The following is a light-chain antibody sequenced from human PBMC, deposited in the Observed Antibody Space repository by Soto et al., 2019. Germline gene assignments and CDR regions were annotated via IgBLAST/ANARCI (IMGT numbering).Light chain of an antibody. CDR1: QGIGDR. J-gene: IGKJ1*01. V-gene: IGKV1-12*01. Sequence: DIQVIQSPSSVSASVGDRVTITCRASQGIGDRLAWYQHKPGKAPQLLIQAASTLLSGFPSRFSGSGSGTDFLLTINSLQPEDFATYYCLQVRNFPRTFSQGTKVEV. CDR3: LQVRNFPRT. CDR2: AAS.